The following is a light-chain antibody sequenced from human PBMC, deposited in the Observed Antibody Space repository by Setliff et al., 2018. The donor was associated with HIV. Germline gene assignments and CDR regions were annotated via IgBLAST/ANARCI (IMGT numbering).Light chain of an antibody. CDR3: NSKTGDSIYV. Sequence: QSVLTQPASVSGTPGQSITISCTGSSSDIGTYDRVSWYQQRPDGGPRLIIYDVTKRPSGVPDRFSGSKSGNTASLTVSGLQAEDEADYYCNSKTGDSIYVFGSGTKVTVL. V-gene: IGLV2-18*02. CDR1: SSDIGTYDR. J-gene: IGLJ1*01. CDR2: DVT.